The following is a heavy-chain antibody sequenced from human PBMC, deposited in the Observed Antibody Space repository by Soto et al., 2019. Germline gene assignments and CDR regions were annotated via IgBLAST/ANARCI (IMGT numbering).Heavy chain of an antibody. CDR1: GFTFSSSG. D-gene: IGHD6-19*01. CDR2: ISYDGSNK. J-gene: IGHJ4*02. V-gene: IGHV3-30*03. Sequence: GGSLRLSCAASGFTFSSSGMHWVRQAPGKGLEWVAVISYDGSNKYYADSVKGRFTISRDNSKNTLYLQMDSLRAGDTALYYCARGYSSGPDYWGQGTLVTVSS. CDR3: ARGYSSGPDY.